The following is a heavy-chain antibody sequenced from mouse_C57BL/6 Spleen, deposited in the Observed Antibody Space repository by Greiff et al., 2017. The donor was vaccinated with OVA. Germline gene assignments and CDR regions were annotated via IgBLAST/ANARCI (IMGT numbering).Heavy chain of an antibody. V-gene: IGHV1-55*01. Sequence: QVQLQQPGAELVKPRASVTMSCKASGYTFTGYGMTWVKQTPVQGLEWIGAIDPGTGGTSYNEKFKSKATLTVDTSSSTAYMQLSSLTSEDSAVYYCAREGIYYGNYGAYWGQGTLVTVSA. D-gene: IGHD2-1*01. CDR3: AREGIYYGNYGAY. CDR1: GYTFTGYG. CDR2: IDPGTGGT. J-gene: IGHJ3*01.